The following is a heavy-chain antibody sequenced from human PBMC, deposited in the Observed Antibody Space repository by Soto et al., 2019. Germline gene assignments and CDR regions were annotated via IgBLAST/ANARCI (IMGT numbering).Heavy chain of an antibody. Sequence: ASVKVSCKASGCTFTGYYMHWVRQAPGQGLEWMGWINPNSGGTNYAQKFQGWVTMTRDTPISTAYMELSRLRSDDTAVYYCARSRIAARPYGMDVWGQGTTVTVSS. CDR1: GCTFTGYY. J-gene: IGHJ6*02. CDR3: ARSRIAARPYGMDV. V-gene: IGHV1-2*04. CDR2: INPNSGGT. D-gene: IGHD6-6*01.